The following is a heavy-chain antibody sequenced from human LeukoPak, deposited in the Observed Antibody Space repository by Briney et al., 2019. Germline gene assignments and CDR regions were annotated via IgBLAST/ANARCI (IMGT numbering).Heavy chain of an antibody. J-gene: IGHJ6*02. D-gene: IGHD3-22*01. CDR1: GGSISSGGYS. CDR2: IYHSGST. CDR3: ARGKHYYDSSGYYYDYYYGMDV. V-gene: IGHV4-30-2*01. Sequence: PSETLSLTCAVSGGSISSGGYSWSWIRQPPGTGLEWIGYIYHSGSTYYNPSLKSRVTILVDRSKNQFSLKLSSVTAADTAVYYCARGKHYYDSSGYYYDYYYGMDVWGQGTTVTVSS.